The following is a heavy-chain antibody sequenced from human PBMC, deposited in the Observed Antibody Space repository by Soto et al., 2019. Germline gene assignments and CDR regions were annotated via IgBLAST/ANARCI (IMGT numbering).Heavy chain of an antibody. CDR3: AKEYDNIDDAFAY. V-gene: IGHV3-30-3*01. CDR2: ISYDGSKK. J-gene: IGHJ4*02. D-gene: IGHD3-22*01. CDR1: GFTFSSYS. Sequence: QVHLVESGGGVVQPGRSLRLSCAASGFTFSSYSMHWVRQAPGKGLEWVAVISYDGSKKYYADSVKGRFTISRDYSKNTLYLQMSSLRVEDTAVYYCAKEYDNIDDAFAYWGQGTLVTVSS.